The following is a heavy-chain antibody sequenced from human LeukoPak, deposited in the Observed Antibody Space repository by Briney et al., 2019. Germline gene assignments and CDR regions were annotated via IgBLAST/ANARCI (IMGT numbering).Heavy chain of an antibody. V-gene: IGHV1-3*01. J-gene: IGHJ4*02. CDR3: ARDLRIKLFNSSGLGY. Sequence: ASVKVSCKASGGTFSSYAISWVRQAPGQRLEWMGWINAGNGNTEYSQKFRGRVTITRDTSASTAYMELSSLRSEDTAVYYCARDLRIKLFNSSGLGYWGQGTLVTVSS. CDR2: INAGNGNT. CDR1: GGTFSSYA. D-gene: IGHD6-19*01.